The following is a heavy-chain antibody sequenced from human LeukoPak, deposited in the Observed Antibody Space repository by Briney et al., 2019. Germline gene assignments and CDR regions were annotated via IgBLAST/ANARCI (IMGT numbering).Heavy chain of an antibody. J-gene: IGHJ6*02. CDR1: GFNFGDYA. Sequence: GGSVRLSCTTSGFNFGDYAMTWVRQAPGKGLEWVGFIRSKGYGGTTEYAASVKGRFSISRDDSNSIAYLQMNGLKTEDTADYYCSRDRFGVSDRAHMDVWGQGTTVTVSS. CDR2: IRSKGYGGTT. CDR3: SRDRFGVSDRAHMDV. D-gene: IGHD3-3*01. V-gene: IGHV3-49*04.